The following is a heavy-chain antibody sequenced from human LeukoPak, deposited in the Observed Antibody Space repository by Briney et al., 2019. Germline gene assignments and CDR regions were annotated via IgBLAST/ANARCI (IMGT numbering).Heavy chain of an antibody. Sequence: PGGSLRLSCAASGFTFSSYDMHWVRQATGKGLEWVSAIGTAGDTYYPGSVKGRFTISRENAKNSLYLQMNSLRAGDTAVYYCARGYYYGSGSWFWFDPWGQGTLVTVSS. CDR1: GFTFSSYD. CDR2: IGTAGDT. CDR3: ARGYYYGSGSWFWFDP. D-gene: IGHD3-10*01. J-gene: IGHJ5*02. V-gene: IGHV3-13*01.